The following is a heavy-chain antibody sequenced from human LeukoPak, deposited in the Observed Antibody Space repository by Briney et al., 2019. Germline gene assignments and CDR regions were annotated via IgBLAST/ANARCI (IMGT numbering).Heavy chain of an antibody. CDR1: GFTFSSYW. CDR2: INSDGSST. D-gene: IGHD4-11*01. CDR3: ASYPHDYSNPRYDY. V-gene: IGHV3-74*01. J-gene: IGHJ4*02. Sequence: LAGGSLRLSGAASGFTFSSYWMHWVRQAPGKGLVWVSRINSDGSSTSYADSVKDRFTISRDNAKNTLYLQMNSLRAEDTAVYYCASYPHDYSNPRYDYWGQGTLVTVSS.